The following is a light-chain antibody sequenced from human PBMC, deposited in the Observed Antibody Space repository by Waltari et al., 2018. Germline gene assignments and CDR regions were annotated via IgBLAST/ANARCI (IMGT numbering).Light chain of an antibody. CDR2: RAS. CDR3: QQYNNWPPYT. V-gene: IGKV3-15*01. CDR1: QSVSSN. J-gene: IGKJ2*01. Sequence: EMVMTQSPATLSVSPGERATLSCRASQSVSSNLAWYQQKPGQAPRLLIYRASTRATGIPARFSGSGSGTEFTLTISSLQSEDFAVYYCQQYNNWPPYTFGQGTKLEIK.